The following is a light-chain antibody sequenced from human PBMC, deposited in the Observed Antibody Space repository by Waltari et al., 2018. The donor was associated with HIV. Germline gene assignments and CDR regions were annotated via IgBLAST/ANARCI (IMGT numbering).Light chain of an antibody. J-gene: IGLJ2*01. V-gene: IGLV1-44*01. Sequence: QSVLTQSPSASGTPGQRVIISCSGSSSNIGSNSVNWYQPLPGTAPKLLIYSNKERPSGVPDRFAGSKSGTSASLAISGLQSEDEADYHCAAWDDSLNGPVFGGGTKLTVL. CDR1: SSNIGSNS. CDR3: AAWDDSLNGPV. CDR2: SNK.